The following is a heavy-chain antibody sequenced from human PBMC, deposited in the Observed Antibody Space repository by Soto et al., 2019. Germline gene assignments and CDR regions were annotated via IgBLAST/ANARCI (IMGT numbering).Heavy chain of an antibody. Sequence: SETLSLTCTVSGGSISSYYWSWIRQPPGKGMEWIGCIYYSGSTYYNPSLKSRVTISVDTSKNQFSLKLSSVTAADTAVYYCSSTKEGLWFGELPPYYYYYGMDVWGQGTTLTVSS. D-gene: IGHD3-10*01. CDR2: IYYSGST. J-gene: IGHJ6*02. CDR1: GGSISSYY. CDR3: SSTKEGLWFGELPPYYYYYGMDV. V-gene: IGHV4-59*05.